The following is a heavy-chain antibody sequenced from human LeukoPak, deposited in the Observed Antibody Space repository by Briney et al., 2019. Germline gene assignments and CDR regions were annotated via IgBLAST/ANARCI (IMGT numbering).Heavy chain of an antibody. V-gene: IGHV3-15*01. D-gene: IGHD2-2*01. J-gene: IGHJ4*02. Sequence: PGGSLRLSCAVSGFTFSNAWMDWVRQAPGKGLEWVGRIKSKTDGGTTDCAAPVKGRITISRGDSKNTLYLQMNSLKTEDTAVYYCTTVCTASSTSCYLGYWGQGTLVTVSS. CDR1: GFTFSNAW. CDR2: IKSKTDGGTT. CDR3: TTVCTASSTSCYLGY.